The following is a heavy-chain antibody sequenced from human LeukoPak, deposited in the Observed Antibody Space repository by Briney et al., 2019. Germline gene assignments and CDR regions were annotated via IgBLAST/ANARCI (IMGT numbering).Heavy chain of an antibody. D-gene: IGHD2/OR15-2a*01. Sequence: GGSLRLSCAASGFTFSSYAMHWVRQAPGKGLEWVAVISYDGSNKYYADSVKGRFTISRDNSENTLYLQMNSLRAEDTAVYYCARDFRDAFDIWGQGTMVTVSS. J-gene: IGHJ3*02. CDR3: ARDFRDAFDI. CDR2: ISYDGSNK. V-gene: IGHV3-30*01. CDR1: GFTFSSYA.